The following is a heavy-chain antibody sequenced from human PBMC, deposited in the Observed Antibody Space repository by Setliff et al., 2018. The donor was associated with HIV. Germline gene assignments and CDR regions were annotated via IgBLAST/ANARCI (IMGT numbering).Heavy chain of an antibody. Sequence: GSLRLSCTASGFTFSSYSMNWVRQAPGRGLEWVSYISGDSNIIDYADSVKGRFTISRDNAKNSLYLQMNSLRAEDTAVYYCARDLHWAFDYWCQGTLVTVSS. V-gene: IGHV3-48*01. D-gene: IGHD7-27*01. CDR1: GFTFSSYS. J-gene: IGHJ4*02. CDR3: ARDLHWAFDY. CDR2: ISGDSNII.